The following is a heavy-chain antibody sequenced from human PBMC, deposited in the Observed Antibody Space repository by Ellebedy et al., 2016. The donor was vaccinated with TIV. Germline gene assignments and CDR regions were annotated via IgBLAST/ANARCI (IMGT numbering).Heavy chain of an antibody. D-gene: IGHD6-13*01. CDR2: IGTAGDT. Sequence: PGGSLRLSCAASGFTFSSYDMHWVRQPTGKGLEWVSAIGTAGDTYYPGSVKGRFTISRDNATNSLYLQMNSLRAGDTAVYYCARGEQQLVSGYYYYCGMDVWGQGTTVTVSS. J-gene: IGHJ6*02. CDR3: ARGEQQLVSGYYYYCGMDV. V-gene: IGHV3-13*01. CDR1: GFTFSSYD.